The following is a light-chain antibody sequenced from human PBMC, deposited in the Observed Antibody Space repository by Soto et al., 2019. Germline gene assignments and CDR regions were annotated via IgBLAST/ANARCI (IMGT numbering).Light chain of an antibody. Sequence: VLTQPASVSGSPGQLITISCTGTSSDVGGYNYVSWYQQHPGKAPKLMIYDVSNRPSGVSNRFSGSKSGNTASLTISGLQAEDEADYYCSSYTSSSTLFYVFGTGTKVTVL. V-gene: IGLV2-14*01. CDR2: DVS. J-gene: IGLJ1*01. CDR3: SSYTSSSTLFYV. CDR1: SSDVGGYNY.